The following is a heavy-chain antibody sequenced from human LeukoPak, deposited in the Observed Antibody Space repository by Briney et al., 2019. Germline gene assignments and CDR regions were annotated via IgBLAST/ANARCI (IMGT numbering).Heavy chain of an antibody. CDR3: VRDWNGDYFDY. CDR2: IHTSGNT. D-gene: IGHD1-1*01. CDR1: GDSVSSGTYY. V-gene: IGHV4-61*02. Sequence: PSQTLSLTCIVSGDSVSSGTYYWTWLRQPARKGLEWIGRIHTSGNTNYSPSLKSRVTISRATSKNQFSLRLTSVTAADTAVYYCVRDWNGDYFDYWGQGTLVTVSS. J-gene: IGHJ4*02.